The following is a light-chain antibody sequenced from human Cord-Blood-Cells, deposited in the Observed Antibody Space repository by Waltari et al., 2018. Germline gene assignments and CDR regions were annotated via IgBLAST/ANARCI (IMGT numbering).Light chain of an antibody. J-gene: IGLJ2*01. CDR2: DVS. CDR3: SSYTSSSTVV. Sequence: QSALTQPASVSGSPGQSITLSCTGTSSDFGGYNHVSWYQQHPGKAPKLMIYDVSNRPSGVSNRFSGSKSGNTASLTISGLQAEDEADYYCSSYTSSSTVVFGGGTKLTVL. V-gene: IGLV2-14*01. CDR1: SSDFGGYNH.